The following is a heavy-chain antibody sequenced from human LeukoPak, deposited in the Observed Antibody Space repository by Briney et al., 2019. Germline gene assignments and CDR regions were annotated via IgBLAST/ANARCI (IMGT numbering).Heavy chain of an antibody. Sequence: GGSLRLSCAASGFTFSSYGIHWVRQAPGKGLEWVAVIWYDGSNKYYADSVKGRFTISRDNSKNTQYLQMNSLRAEDTAVYYCARNEGFDYWGQGTLVTVSS. CDR2: IWYDGSNK. D-gene: IGHD1-1*01. V-gene: IGHV3-33*01. J-gene: IGHJ4*02. CDR3: ARNEGFDY. CDR1: GFTFSSYG.